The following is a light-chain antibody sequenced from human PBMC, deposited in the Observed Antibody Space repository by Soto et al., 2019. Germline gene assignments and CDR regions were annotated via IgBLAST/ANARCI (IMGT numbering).Light chain of an antibody. Sequence: QSVLTQPASVSGSPGQSVTISCTGTSDDVGGYNYVSWYRHHPGKAPQLMIYEVSKRPSGVPNRLSGSKSDNTASLTISGLQAEDEADYYCSSYTSSSTLVFGTGTKVTVL. CDR3: SSYTSSSTLV. CDR2: EVS. CDR1: SDDVGGYNY. V-gene: IGLV2-14*01. J-gene: IGLJ1*01.